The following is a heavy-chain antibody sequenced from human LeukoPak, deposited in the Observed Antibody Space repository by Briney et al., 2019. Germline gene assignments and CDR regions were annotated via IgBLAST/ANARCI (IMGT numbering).Heavy chain of an antibody. CDR1: GLTFSSDW. J-gene: IGHJ5*02. CDR2: INSDASTI. Sequence: GGSLRLSCAASGLTFSSDWMHWVRQVLGKGLVWVSRINSDASTINYADSVKGRFTISRDNAKNSLYLQMNSLRAEDTAVYYCARNSITMIRGVIGINWFDPWGQGTLVTVSS. CDR3: ARNSITMIRGVIGINWFDP. V-gene: IGHV3-74*01. D-gene: IGHD3-10*01.